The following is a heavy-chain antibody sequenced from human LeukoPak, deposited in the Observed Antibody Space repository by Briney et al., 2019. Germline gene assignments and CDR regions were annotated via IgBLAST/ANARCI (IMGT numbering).Heavy chain of an antibody. CDR3: ARGSREMATIFDY. J-gene: IGHJ4*02. Sequence: SETLSLTCTVSGGSISSYYWSWIRQPPGKGLEWIGYISYSGSTSYNPSLKSRVTMSVDTSKNQFSLKLSSVTAADTAVYYCARGSREMATIFDYWGQGTLVTVSS. V-gene: IGHV4-59*12. D-gene: IGHD5-24*01. CDR2: ISYSGST. CDR1: GGSISSYY.